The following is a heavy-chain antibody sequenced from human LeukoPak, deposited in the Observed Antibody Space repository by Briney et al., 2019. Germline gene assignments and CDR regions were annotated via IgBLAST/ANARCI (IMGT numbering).Heavy chain of an antibody. V-gene: IGHV3-11*01. Sequence: GGSLKLSCAASGFTFSDYYMSWIRQAPGKGLEWVSYISSSGSTIYYADSVKGRFTISRDNAKNSLYLQMNSLRAEDTAVYYCAKGGKWDVTPFDYWGQGTLVTVSS. CDR2: ISSSGSTI. J-gene: IGHJ4*02. CDR3: AKGGKWDVTPFDY. CDR1: GFTFSDYY. D-gene: IGHD1-26*01.